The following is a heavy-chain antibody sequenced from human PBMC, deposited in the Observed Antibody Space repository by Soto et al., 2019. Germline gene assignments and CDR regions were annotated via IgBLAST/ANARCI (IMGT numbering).Heavy chain of an antibody. D-gene: IGHD6-19*01. Sequence: QVQLVESGGGVVQPGKSLRLSCAASGFAFSDYGMHWVRQTPGKGLEWVALISYDGIYEYYADSVKGRFTLSRDNSKKALYLQMSSLSTGDTAIYYCANDGAGIAVTGDETFEIWGQGTMVTVSS. CDR2: ISYDGIYE. CDR3: ANDGAGIAVTGDETFEI. CDR1: GFAFSDYG. V-gene: IGHV3-30*18. J-gene: IGHJ3*02.